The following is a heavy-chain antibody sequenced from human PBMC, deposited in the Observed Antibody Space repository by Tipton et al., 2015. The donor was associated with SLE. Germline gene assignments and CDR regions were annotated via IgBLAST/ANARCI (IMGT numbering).Heavy chain of an antibody. CDR1: GFTFSSYG. V-gene: IGHV4-4*07. CDR3: ARGRIAVAGNHFDY. D-gene: IGHD6-19*01. J-gene: IGHJ4*02. CDR2: IYTSGST. Sequence: LRLSCAASGFTFSSYGMHWIRQPAGKGLEWIGRIYTSGSTNYNPSLKSRVTISVDTSKNHFSLKLSSVTAADTAVYYCARGRIAVAGNHFDYWGQGTLVTVSS.